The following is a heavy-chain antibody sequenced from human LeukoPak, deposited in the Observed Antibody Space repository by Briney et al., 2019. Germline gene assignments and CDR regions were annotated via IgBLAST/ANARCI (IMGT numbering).Heavy chain of an antibody. V-gene: IGHV3-23*01. J-gene: IGHJ4*02. CDR2: IRVGGET. CDR3: AREICGGDCYYYDSSGYSDY. CDR1: GFTFSSYA. D-gene: IGHD3-22*01. Sequence: QAGGSLKLSCAASGFTFSSYAMSWVRQAPGKGLEWVSAIRVGGETHYADSVKGRFTISRDNSENTLYLQMSGLRAEDTAVYYCAREICGGDCYYYDSSGYSDYWGQGTLVTVSS.